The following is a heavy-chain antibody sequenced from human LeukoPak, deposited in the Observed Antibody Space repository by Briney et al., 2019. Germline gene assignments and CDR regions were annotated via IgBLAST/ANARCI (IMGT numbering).Heavy chain of an antibody. V-gene: IGHV4-38-2*01. D-gene: IGHD6-19*01. Sequence: SETLSLTCAVSGYSITSDYYWAWIRQPPGKGLEWIGSIYPGGTTYYSPSLRSRVTISVDTSSNQFSLKLSSVTAADTTVYYCAGRVAVTSAYYFDYWGQGTLVTVSS. CDR1: GYSITSDYY. J-gene: IGHJ4*02. CDR3: AGRVAVTSAYYFDY. CDR2: IYPGGTT.